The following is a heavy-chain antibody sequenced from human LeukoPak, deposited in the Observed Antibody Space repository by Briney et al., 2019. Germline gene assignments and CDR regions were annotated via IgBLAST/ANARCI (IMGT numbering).Heavy chain of an antibody. CDR2: INPNSGGT. CDR1: VYTFTGYY. D-gene: IGHD2-21*02. CDR3: ARNPPTATVPYYYYYMDV. Sequence: ASVKVSCKASVYTFTGYYMHWVRQAPGQGLEWMGRINPNSGGTNYAQKFQGRVTMTRDTSISTAYMELSRLRSDDTAVYYCARNPPTATVPYYYYYMDVWGKGTTVTASS. V-gene: IGHV1-2*06. J-gene: IGHJ6*03.